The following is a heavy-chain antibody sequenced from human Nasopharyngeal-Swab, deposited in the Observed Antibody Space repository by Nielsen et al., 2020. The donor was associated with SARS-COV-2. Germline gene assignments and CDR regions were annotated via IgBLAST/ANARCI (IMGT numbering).Heavy chain of an antibody. V-gene: IGHV3-21*01. D-gene: IGHD3-3*01. Sequence: GESLNISCAASGFTFNNYNFNWVRQAPGKGLEWDSSISSSSSYIYYADSVKGRFTISRDNAKNSLYLQMNSLRAEDTAVYYCARDGLDYDFWSAYFMDVWGQGTTVTVSS. CDR3: ARDGLDYDFWSAYFMDV. CDR2: ISSSSSYI. J-gene: IGHJ6*02. CDR1: GFTFNNYN.